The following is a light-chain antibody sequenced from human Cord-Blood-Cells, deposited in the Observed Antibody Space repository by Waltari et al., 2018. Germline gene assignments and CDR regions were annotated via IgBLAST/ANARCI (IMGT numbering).Light chain of an antibody. J-gene: IGLJ3*02. Sequence: QSALTQPASVSGSPGQSITISCTRTSSDAGGYNYVSWYQQHPGKAPKLMIYEVSNRPSGVSNRFSGSKSGNTASLTISGLQAEDEADYYCSSYTSSSTPVFGGGTKLTVL. CDR2: EVS. V-gene: IGLV2-14*01. CDR1: SSDAGGYNY. CDR3: SSYTSSSTPV.